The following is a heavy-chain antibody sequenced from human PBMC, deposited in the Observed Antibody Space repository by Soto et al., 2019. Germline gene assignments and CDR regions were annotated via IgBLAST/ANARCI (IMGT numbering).Heavy chain of an antibody. Sequence: SETLSLTCTVSGGSISSGGYYWSWIRQHPGKGLEWIGYIYYSGSTYYNPSLKSRVTISVDTSKNQFSLKLSSVTAADTAVYYCARVVRESSSSRGYYYGMDVWGQGTTVTVSS. D-gene: IGHD6-6*01. CDR1: GGSISSGGYY. CDR2: IYYSGST. CDR3: ARVVRESSSSRGYYYGMDV. J-gene: IGHJ6*02. V-gene: IGHV4-31*03.